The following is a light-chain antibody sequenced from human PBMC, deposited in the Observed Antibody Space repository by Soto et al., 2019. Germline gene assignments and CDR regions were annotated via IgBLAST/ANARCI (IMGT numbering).Light chain of an antibody. CDR3: QQYGSLGT. CDR1: QSVSSSY. Sequence: ERVVTKSPCTLSLYKGERATLSCRASQSVSSSYLAWYQQKPGQAPRLLIYGASSRATGIPDRFSGSGSGTDFTLTISRLEPEDFAVYYCQQYGSLGTFGQGSKVAIK. V-gene: IGKV3-20*01. J-gene: IGKJ1*01. CDR2: GAS.